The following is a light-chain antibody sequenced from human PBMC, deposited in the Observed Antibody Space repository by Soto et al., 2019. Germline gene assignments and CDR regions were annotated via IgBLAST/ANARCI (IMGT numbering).Light chain of an antibody. J-gene: IGLJ3*02. Sequence: NFMLTQPHSVSESPGKTVIISCTRSSGSIASNYVQWYQQRPGSSPTTVIYEDNQRPSGVSDRFSGSIDSSSNSASLTISGLETEDEAYYFCQSYDATHQVFGGGTKLTVL. V-gene: IGLV6-57*01. CDR2: EDN. CDR3: QSYDATHQV. CDR1: SGSIASNY.